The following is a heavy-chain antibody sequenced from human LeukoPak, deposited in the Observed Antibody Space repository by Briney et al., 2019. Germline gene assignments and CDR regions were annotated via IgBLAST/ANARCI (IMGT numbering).Heavy chain of an antibody. CDR3: ARDRGYVSASPCDY. CDR1: GYTFTDYY. V-gene: IGHV1-2*02. Sequence: ASVKVSCKASGYTFTDYYMHWVRQAPGQGLEWMGWINPNRDGTNYAQKFQGRVTMTRDTSTSTAYMELSRLRSDDTAVYYCARDRGYVSASPCDYWGQGTLVTVSS. D-gene: IGHD5-12*01. J-gene: IGHJ4*02. CDR2: INPNRDGT.